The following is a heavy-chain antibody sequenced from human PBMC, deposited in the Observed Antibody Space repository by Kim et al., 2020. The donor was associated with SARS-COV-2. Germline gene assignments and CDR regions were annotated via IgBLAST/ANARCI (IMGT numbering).Heavy chain of an antibody. CDR3: AGAEVMVYGPYALDI. V-gene: IGHV4-31*02. Sequence: PSLKSRVTISVDTSKNQFSLKLSSVTAAETAVYYCAGAEVMVYGPYALDIWGQGTMVTVSS. J-gene: IGHJ3*02. D-gene: IGHD2-8*01.